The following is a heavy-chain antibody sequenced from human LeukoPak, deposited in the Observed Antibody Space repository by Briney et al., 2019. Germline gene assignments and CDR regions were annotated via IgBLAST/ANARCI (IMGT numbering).Heavy chain of an antibody. CDR1: GYTFTSYY. CDR3: AEESVPYSGSYTT. J-gene: IGHJ5*02. CDR2: INPSGGST. V-gene: IGHV1-46*01. Sequence: ASVKVSCKASGYTFTSYYMHWVRQAPGQGLEWMGIINPSGGSTSYAQKFQGRVTMTRDTSTSTDYMELSSLRSEDTAVYYCAEESVPYSGSYTTWGQGTLVTVSS. D-gene: IGHD1-26*01.